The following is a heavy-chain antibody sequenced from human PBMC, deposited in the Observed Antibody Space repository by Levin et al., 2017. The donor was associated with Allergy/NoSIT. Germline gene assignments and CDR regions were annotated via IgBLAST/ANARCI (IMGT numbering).Heavy chain of an antibody. Sequence: SCAASGFTFSSYALSWVRQAPGKGLEWVSSISGSADATYYADSVRGHFTISRDSSKSTLYLQMNGLRVEDTALYYCAKGWQWGGGFDYWGQGTLVTVSS. CDR1: GFTFSSYA. D-gene: IGHD6-19*01. CDR3: AKGWQWGGGFDY. J-gene: IGHJ4*02. V-gene: IGHV3-23*01. CDR2: ISGSADAT.